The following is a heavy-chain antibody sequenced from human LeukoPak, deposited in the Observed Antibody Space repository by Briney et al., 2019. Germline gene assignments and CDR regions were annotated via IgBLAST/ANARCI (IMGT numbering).Heavy chain of an antibody. D-gene: IGHD1-14*01. J-gene: IGHJ2*01. CDR1: GFTFSSYV. Sequence: PGGSLRLSCPASGFTFSSYVMSWVRQAPGKGLEWVSAISGSGGSTFYADSVKGRFTISRDNSKNTLYLQMNSLRAEDTAVYYCANTGGSVYWYFDLWGRGTLVTVSS. CDR2: ISGSGGST. V-gene: IGHV3-23*01. CDR3: ANTGGSVYWYFDL.